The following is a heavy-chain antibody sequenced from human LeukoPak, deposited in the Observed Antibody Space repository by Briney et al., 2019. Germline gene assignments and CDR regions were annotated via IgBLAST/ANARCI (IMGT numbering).Heavy chain of an antibody. Sequence: PSETLSLTCSVSGGSISSSSHSWGWIRQSPGKGLEWIGSIYYSGSTFYNPSLKSRVTISVDRSKNQFSLKLSSVTAADTAVYYCARSYHLSIAAAGIETWGQGTLVTVSS. D-gene: IGHD6-13*01. CDR2: IYYSGST. CDR3: ARSYHLSIAAAGIET. CDR1: GGSISSSSHS. V-gene: IGHV4-39*07. J-gene: IGHJ4*02.